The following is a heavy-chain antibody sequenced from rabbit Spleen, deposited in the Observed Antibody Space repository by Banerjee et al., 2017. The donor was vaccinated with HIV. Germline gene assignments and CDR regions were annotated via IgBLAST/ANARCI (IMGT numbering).Heavy chain of an antibody. J-gene: IGHJ6*01. CDR1: GVSFSSSSY. CDR3: ARDTGTSFSTYGMDL. Sequence: QSLEESGGDLVKPGASLTLTCTASGVSFSSSSYMCWVRQAPGKGLEWIACIDAGSSGFTYHASWAKGRFTISKTSSTTVTLQATSLTAADTATYFCARDTGTSFSTYGMDLWGQGTLVTVS. D-gene: IGHD7-1*01. V-gene: IGHV1S40*01. CDR2: IDAGSSGFT.